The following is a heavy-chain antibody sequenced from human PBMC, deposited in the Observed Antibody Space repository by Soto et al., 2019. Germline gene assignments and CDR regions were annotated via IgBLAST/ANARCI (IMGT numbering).Heavy chain of an antibody. CDR1: GGTFSSYA. D-gene: IGHD3-10*01. Sequence: AASVKVSCKASGGTFSSYAISWVRQAPGQGLEWMGGIIPIFGTANYAQKFQGRVTITADKSTSTAYMELSSLRSEDTAVYYCARAPYYYGATFDYWGQGTLVTVSS. CDR2: IIPIFGTA. CDR3: ARAPYYYGATFDY. V-gene: IGHV1-69*06. J-gene: IGHJ4*02.